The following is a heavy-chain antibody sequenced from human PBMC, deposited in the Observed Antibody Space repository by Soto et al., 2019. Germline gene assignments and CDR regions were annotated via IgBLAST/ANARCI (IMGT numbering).Heavy chain of an antibody. CDR1: GISRHW. D-gene: IGHD3-16*01. Sequence: LQLVESGGGLVQPGGSLRLSCVASGISRHWMHWVRQAPGKGLEWVALTSYDGSNNFYGDSVKGRFTISRHNSRNTVELQMDSLTFEDTALYYCARWGTTGGLDVWGQGTLVSVSS. CDR3: ARWGTTGGLDV. CDR2: TSYDGSNN. J-gene: IGHJ4*02. V-gene: IGHV3-30*03.